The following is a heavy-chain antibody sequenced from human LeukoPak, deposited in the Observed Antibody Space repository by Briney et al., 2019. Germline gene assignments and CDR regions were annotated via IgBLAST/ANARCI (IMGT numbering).Heavy chain of an antibody. J-gene: IGHJ4*02. CDR2: INPNSGGT. CDR1: GYTFTGYY. Sequence: ASVKVSCKASGYTFTGYYMHWVRQAPGQGLEWMGWINPNSGGTNYAQKFQGRVTMTRDTSISTAYMELSRLRSDDTAVYYCARLGEYRTFTMVRGVIITRPFDYWGQGTLVTVSS. CDR3: ARLGEYRTFTMVRGVIITRPFDY. D-gene: IGHD3-10*01. V-gene: IGHV1-2*02.